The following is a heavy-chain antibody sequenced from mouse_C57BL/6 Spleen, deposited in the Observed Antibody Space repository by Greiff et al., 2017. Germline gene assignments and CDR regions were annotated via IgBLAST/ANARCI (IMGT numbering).Heavy chain of an antibody. D-gene: IGHD3-2*02. CDR2: ISPGDGDT. J-gene: IGHJ2*01. Sequence: VKLMASGPELVKPGASVKISCKASGYAFSSSWLNWVKQRPGKGLEWIGRISPGDGDTNYNGKFKGKATLTADKSSSTAYMQLSSLTSEDSAVYFCAREDSSGYEDFDYWGQGTTLTVSS. CDR3: AREDSSGYEDFDY. CDR1: GYAFSSSW. V-gene: IGHV1-82*01.